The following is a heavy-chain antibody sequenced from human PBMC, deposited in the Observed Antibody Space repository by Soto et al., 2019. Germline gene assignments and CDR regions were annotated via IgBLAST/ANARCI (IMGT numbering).Heavy chain of an antibody. CDR2: IYYSGST. CDR3: ARVPYGHYDY. CDR1: GDSISSAGYY. J-gene: IGHJ4*02. V-gene: IGHV4-31*03. D-gene: IGHD3-10*01. Sequence: PSETLSLTCTVSGDSISSAGYYWSWIRQHSGKGLEWIGYIYYSGSTYYNPSLKSRVSISLDSSQNQIFLRLTSVTAADTAVYFCARVPYGHYDYWGPGALVTVSS.